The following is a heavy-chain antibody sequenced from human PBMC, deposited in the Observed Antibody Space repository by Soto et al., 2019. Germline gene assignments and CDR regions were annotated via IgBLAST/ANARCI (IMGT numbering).Heavy chain of an antibody. Sequence: QVQLVESGGGVVQPGRSLRLSCAASGFTFSSYGMHWVRQAPGKGLEWVAVISYDGSNKYYADSVKGRFTISRDNSKNTLYLQMNSLRAEDTAVYYCAKARVLGMTTHSSFDPWGQGTLVTVSS. CDR3: AKARVLGMTTHSSFDP. CDR2: ISYDGSNK. CDR1: GFTFSSYG. D-gene: IGHD4-17*01. J-gene: IGHJ5*02. V-gene: IGHV3-30*18.